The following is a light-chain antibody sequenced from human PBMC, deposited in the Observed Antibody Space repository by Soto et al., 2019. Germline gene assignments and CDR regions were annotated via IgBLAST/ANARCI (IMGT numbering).Light chain of an antibody. V-gene: IGLV1-47*02. CDR1: SSNIGSNY. J-gene: IGLJ1*01. CDR2: NTY. Sequence: QSVLTQPPSASGTPGQRVTVSCSGSSSNIGSNYVYWYQHLPGTAPKLLIYNTYQRPSGVPDRFSGSKSGTSASLAISGLRSEDEADFYCAAWDNSLSTYVFGTGTKVTVL. CDR3: AAWDNSLSTYV.